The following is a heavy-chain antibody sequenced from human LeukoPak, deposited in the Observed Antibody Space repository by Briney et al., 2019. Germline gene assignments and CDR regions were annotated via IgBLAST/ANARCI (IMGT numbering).Heavy chain of an antibody. J-gene: IGHJ4*02. Sequence: SETLSLTCAVYGGSFSGYYWSWIRQPPGKGLEWIGEIYHSGSTNYNPSLKSRVTISVDKSKNQFSLKLSSVTAADTAVYYCARVPYYYDSSGYGYWGQGTLVTVSS. CDR2: IYHSGST. CDR3: ARVPYYYDSSGYGY. D-gene: IGHD3-22*01. V-gene: IGHV4-34*01. CDR1: GGSFSGYY.